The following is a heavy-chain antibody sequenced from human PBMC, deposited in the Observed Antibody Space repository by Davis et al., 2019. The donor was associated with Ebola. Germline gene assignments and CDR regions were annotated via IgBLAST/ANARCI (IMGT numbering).Heavy chain of an antibody. J-gene: IGHJ5*02. CDR2: ISSTSAYM. CDR1: EFNLSKYT. Sequence: GGSLRLSCAASEFNLSKYTMNWVRQAPGKGLEWVSSISSTSAYMYYTDSLKGRFTISRDNSKNTLYLQMNSLRAEDTAVYYCARDHVERWFDPWGQGTLVTVSS. D-gene: IGHD1-26*01. V-gene: IGHV3-21*04. CDR3: ARDHVERWFDP.